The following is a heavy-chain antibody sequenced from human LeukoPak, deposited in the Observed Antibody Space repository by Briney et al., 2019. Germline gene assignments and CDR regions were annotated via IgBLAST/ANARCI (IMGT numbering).Heavy chain of an antibody. D-gene: IGHD3-10*01. CDR2: ISHDGSKK. CDR3: ARDSMVRGVYYYYGMDV. Sequence: GGSLRLSCAASRLTLSSYDIHWVRQAPGKGLEWVTFISHDGSKKHYADSVKGRFTISRDNSKNTLYLQMNSLRAEDTAVYYCARDSMVRGVYYYYGMDVWGQGTTVTVSS. CDR1: RLTLSSYD. J-gene: IGHJ6*02. V-gene: IGHV3-30*03.